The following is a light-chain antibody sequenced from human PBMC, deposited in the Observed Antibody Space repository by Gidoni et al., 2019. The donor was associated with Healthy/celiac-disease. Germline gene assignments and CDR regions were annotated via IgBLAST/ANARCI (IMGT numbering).Light chain of an antibody. CDR2: GAS. CDR3: QQYGSSPPMYT. Sequence: EIVLTQSPGTLSLSPGERATLSCRASQSVSSSYLAWYQQKPGQAPSLLIYGASSRATGIPDRCSGSGSGTDFTLTISRLEPEDFAVYYCQQYGSSPPMYTFGQGTKLEIK. V-gene: IGKV3-20*01. CDR1: QSVSSSY. J-gene: IGKJ2*01.